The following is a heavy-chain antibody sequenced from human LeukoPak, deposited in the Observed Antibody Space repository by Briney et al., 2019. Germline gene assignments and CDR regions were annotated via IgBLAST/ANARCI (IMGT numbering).Heavy chain of an antibody. Sequence: PGGSLRLSCAASGFAVSSIHMVWVRQAPGKGGEWVSVTYTGGNSYYADSVKGRFIISRDISKNTLYLQMNSLRAEDSALYYCARGDRGSAAVVAPRSFDIWGQGTMVTVSS. J-gene: IGHJ3*02. CDR2: TYTGGNS. CDR3: ARGDRGSAAVVAPRSFDI. D-gene: IGHD3-22*01. CDR1: GFAVSSIH. V-gene: IGHV3-53*01.